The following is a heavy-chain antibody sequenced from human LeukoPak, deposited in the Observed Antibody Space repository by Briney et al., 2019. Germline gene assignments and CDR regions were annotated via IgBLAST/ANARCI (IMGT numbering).Heavy chain of an antibody. Sequence: PGGSLRLSCAASGFTFSSYGMHWVRQAPGKGLECVAFIRYDGSNKYYADSVKGRFTISRDNSKNTLYLQMNSLRAEDTAVYYCARCPLWFLHYYYYMDVWGKGTTVTVSS. J-gene: IGHJ6*03. CDR2: IRYDGSNK. CDR1: GFTFSSYG. V-gene: IGHV3-30*02. D-gene: IGHD3-10*01. CDR3: ARCPLWFLHYYYYMDV.